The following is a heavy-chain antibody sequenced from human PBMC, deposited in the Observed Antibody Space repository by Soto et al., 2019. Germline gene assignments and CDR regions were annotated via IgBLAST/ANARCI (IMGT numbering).Heavy chain of an antibody. J-gene: IGHJ5*02. CDR3: TRGVLA. V-gene: IGHV4-30-2*01. CDR2: ISPSGRP. CDR1: GGSVSSGGYS. D-gene: IGHD2-8*01. Sequence: QVQLQESGSRLVRPSQPLSLTCSVSGGSVSSGGYSWSWIRQAPGKGLEWIGFISPSGRPAYNPSLKSRVSISVDTSKNQISLELSSVNAADTAVYYCTRGVLAWGPGTLVTVSS.